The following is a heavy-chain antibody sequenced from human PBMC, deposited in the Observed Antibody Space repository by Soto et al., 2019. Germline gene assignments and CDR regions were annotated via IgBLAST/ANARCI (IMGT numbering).Heavy chain of an antibody. D-gene: IGHD3-10*01. CDR3: ARSVRSGSFPYYYYAMDV. Sequence: PGGSLRLSCAASGFTSSNYWMHWVRQAPGKGLVWVSRIKSDGSSTSYAESVKGRFTISRDNAKNTLDLQMHGLRAEDMAVYYCARSVRSGSFPYYYYAMDVWGQGTTVTVSS. J-gene: IGHJ6*02. CDR2: IKSDGSST. V-gene: IGHV3-74*01. CDR1: GFTSSNYW.